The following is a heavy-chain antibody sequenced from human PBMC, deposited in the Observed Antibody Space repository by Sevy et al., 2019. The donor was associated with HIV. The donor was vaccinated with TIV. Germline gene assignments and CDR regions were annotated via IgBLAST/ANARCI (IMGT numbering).Heavy chain of an antibody. D-gene: IGHD2-15*01. CDR1: GFTIRTYN. J-gene: IGHJ6*02. V-gene: IGHV3-21*01. CDR3: ARDLVIPATTDYFYYGMDV. CDR2: ISSSSTYI. Sequence: GGSLRLSCAASGFTIRTYNMNWVRQAPGKGLEWVSSISSSSTYIYYADSVKGRFTISRDNVKNSLYLQMSSLRAEDTAVYYCARDLVIPATTDYFYYGMDVWGQGTTVTVSS.